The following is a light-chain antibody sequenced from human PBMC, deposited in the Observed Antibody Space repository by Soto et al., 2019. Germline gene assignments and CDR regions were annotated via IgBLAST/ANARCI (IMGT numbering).Light chain of an antibody. V-gene: IGKV1-5*01. J-gene: IGKJ4*01. CDR3: QQYATYSAGLT. CDR2: DAS. Sequence: DIQMTQSPSTLSASVGDRVTITCRASQGISGWLAWYQQKAGKAPRLLIFDASSLMSGVPSRFSGSGYGTEFTLTINRLQPDDSATYYCQQYATYSAGLTFGGGTKVDIK. CDR1: QGISGW.